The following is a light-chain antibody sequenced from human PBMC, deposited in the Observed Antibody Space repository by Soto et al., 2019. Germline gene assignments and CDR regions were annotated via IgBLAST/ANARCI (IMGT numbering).Light chain of an antibody. CDR3: AAWDDSLSAWV. CDR2: RDN. CDR1: TSNIGSNF. J-gene: IGLJ3*02. V-gene: IGLV1-47*01. Sequence: QPVLTQPPSASGTPGQRVTISCSGSTSNIGSNFVYWYQQLPGTAPKLLIYRDNQRPSGVSDRFSGSKSGTSASLAISGLRSGDEADYHCAAWDDSLSAWVFGGGTKLTVL.